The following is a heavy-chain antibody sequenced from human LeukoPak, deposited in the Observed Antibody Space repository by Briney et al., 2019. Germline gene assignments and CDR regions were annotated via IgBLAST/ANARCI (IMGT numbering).Heavy chain of an antibody. V-gene: IGHV5-10-1*01. D-gene: IGHD3-10*01. CDR3: ARHERPGYYGSGSYYGY. CDR2: IDPSDSYT. CDR1: GYSFTSYW. Sequence: GESLRIYCKGSGYSFTSYWISWVRQMPGKGLEWMGRIDPSDSYTNYSPSFQGHVTISADKSISTAYLQWSSLKASDTAMYYCARHERPGYYGSGSYYGYWGQGTLVTVSS. J-gene: IGHJ4*02.